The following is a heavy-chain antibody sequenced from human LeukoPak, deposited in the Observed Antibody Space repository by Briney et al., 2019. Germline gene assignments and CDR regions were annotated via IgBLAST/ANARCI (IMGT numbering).Heavy chain of an antibody. V-gene: IGHV3-30*18. D-gene: IGHD3-10*02. CDR3: AKSRVRGVYYFDY. CDR2: ISHDGSNE. Sequence: GGSLRLSCAASGFTFRTYGMNWVRQAPGKGLEWVAIISHDGSNEDYADSVKGRFTISRDNYKNTLYLQMNSLRAEDSAVYYCAKSRVRGVYYFDYWGQGTLVTVSS. CDR1: GFTFRTYG. J-gene: IGHJ4*02.